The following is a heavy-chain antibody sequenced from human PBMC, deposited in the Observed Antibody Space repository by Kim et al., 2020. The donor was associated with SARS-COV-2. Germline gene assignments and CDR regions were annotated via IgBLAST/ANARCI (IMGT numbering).Heavy chain of an antibody. D-gene: IGHD1-26*01. V-gene: IGHV3-48*02. Sequence: GGSLRLSCAASGFTFSSYDMNWVRQAPGKGLEWVSYISNSSSTKYYADSVKRRFTISIDNAKDSLYLPMNSLRDEDTAVYYCATVLWKCFASSYSCEWGR. J-gene: IGHJ2*01. CDR1: GFTFSSYD. CDR2: ISNSSSTK. CDR3: ATVLWKCFASSYSCE.